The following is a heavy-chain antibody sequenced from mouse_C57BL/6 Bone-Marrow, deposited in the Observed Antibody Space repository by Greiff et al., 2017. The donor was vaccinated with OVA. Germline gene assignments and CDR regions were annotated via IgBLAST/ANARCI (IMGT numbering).Heavy chain of an antibody. CDR3: ARVPYYYGNYDYAMDY. CDR2: ISYDGSN. Sequence: GPGLVKPSQSLSLTCSVTGYSITSGYYWNWIRQFPGNKLEWMGYISYDGSNNYNPSLKNRISITRDTSKNQFFLKLNSVTTEDTATYYCARVPYYYGNYDYAMDYWGQGTSVTVSS. J-gene: IGHJ4*01. D-gene: IGHD2-1*01. V-gene: IGHV3-6*01. CDR1: GYSITSGYY.